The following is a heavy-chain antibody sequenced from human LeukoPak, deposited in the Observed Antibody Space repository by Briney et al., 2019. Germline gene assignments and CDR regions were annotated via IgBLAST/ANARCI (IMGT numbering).Heavy chain of an antibody. CDR1: GYTFTSYY. D-gene: IGHD4-11*01. V-gene: IGHV1-46*01. J-gene: IGHJ4*02. CDR3: ARANSNYLFDY. Sequence: GASVKVSCKASGYTFTSYYMHWVRQAPGQGLEWMGIINPSGGSTSYAQKFQGRVTMTRSASINTAYMELTNLRSEDTAVYYCARANSNYLFDYWGQGTLVTVSS. CDR2: INPSGGST.